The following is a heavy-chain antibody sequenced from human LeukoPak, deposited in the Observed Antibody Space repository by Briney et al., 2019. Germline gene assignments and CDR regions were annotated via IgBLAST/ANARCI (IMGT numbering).Heavy chain of an antibody. CDR3: ARDSTPTYHSGTYYFEY. CDR2: VNPSGGST. Sequence: ASVKVSCKASGYTFASYYMHWVRQAPGQGLEWMGIVNPSGGSTTYAQKFQGRVTMTRDTSTNTVYMELSSLRSEDTAVYYCARDSTPTYHSGTYYFEYWGQGTLVTVSS. J-gene: IGHJ4*02. CDR1: GYTFASYY. V-gene: IGHV1-46*01. D-gene: IGHD1-26*01.